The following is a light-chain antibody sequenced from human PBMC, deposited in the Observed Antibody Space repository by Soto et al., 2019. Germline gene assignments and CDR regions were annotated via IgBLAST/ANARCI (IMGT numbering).Light chain of an antibody. CDR1: QSVSSN. CDR3: QHYNNWPPWT. Sequence: EIVMTQSPATLSVSPGERATLSCRASQSVSSNVAWYQQKPCQAPSLLIYDASTRSTGIPARFSGSGSGTEFTLIVSSLQSEDFAVYYCQHYNNWPPWTFGQGTKVEIK. CDR2: DAS. J-gene: IGKJ1*01. V-gene: IGKV3-15*01.